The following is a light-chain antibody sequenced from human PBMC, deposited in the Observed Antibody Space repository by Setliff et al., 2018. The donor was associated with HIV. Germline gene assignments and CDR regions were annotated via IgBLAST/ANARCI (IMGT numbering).Light chain of an antibody. CDR3: QQRNSWPRT. Sequence: EVVLTQFPATLSLSPGERVALSCRASQYINTDLAWYQQKPGQPPRLLIYDASSKATGVPARFSGSGSGTDFTLTISNVEPEDSAVYYCQQRNSWPRTFGQGTKVDIK. CDR1: QYINTD. J-gene: IGKJ1*01. V-gene: IGKV3-11*01. CDR2: DAS.